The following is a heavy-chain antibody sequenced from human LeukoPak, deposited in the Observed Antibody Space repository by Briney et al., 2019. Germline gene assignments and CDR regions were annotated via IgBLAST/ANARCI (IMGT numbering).Heavy chain of an antibody. D-gene: IGHD2-15*01. Sequence: GGSLRLSCAASGFTFSSYWMAWVRQAPGKGLEWVANIKQDGSEKYYVDSVKGRFTISRDNAKTTVYLQMDSLRAEDTAVYYCTRNAECSVRSWSHDYWGQGTLVTVSS. CDR2: IKQDGSEK. CDR3: TRNAECSVRSWSHDY. J-gene: IGHJ4*02. V-gene: IGHV3-7*01. CDR1: GFTFSSYW.